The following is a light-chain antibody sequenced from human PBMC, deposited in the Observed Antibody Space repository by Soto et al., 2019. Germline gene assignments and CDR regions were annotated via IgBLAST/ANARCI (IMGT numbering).Light chain of an antibody. Sequence: DIQMTQSPSTLSASVGERVTITCRASQSVSNWLAWYQQKPGKAPNLLIYDVSSLESGVPSRFSGSGSGTEFILTISSRQPDDFATYYCQQYDSYSWTFGQGTKVEMK. CDR1: QSVSNW. V-gene: IGKV1-5*01. CDR3: QQYDSYSWT. CDR2: DVS. J-gene: IGKJ1*01.